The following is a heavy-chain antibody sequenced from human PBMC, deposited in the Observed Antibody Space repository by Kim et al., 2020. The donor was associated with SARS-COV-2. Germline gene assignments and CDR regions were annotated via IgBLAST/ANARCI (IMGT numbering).Heavy chain of an antibody. CDR3: ARDLVSGTSYYGMDV. D-gene: IGHD6-19*01. J-gene: IGHJ6*02. Sequence: QKFQGRVTMTRDTSINTAYMELSRLRSDDTAVYYCARDLVSGTSYYGMDVWGQGTTVTVSS. V-gene: IGHV1-2*02.